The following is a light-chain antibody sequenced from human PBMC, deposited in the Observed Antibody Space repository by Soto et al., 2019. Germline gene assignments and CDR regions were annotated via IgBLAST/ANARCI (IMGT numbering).Light chain of an antibody. CDR2: EVS. CDR1: SSDVGSYNL. J-gene: IGLJ2*01. V-gene: IGLV2-23*02. Sequence: LTQPASVSGSPGQSITISCTGTSSDVGSYNLVSWYQQHPGKAPKLMIYEVSKRPSGVSNRFSGSKSGNTASLTISGLQAEDEADYYCCSYAGSSTFAVFGGGTKLTVL. CDR3: CSYAGSSTFAV.